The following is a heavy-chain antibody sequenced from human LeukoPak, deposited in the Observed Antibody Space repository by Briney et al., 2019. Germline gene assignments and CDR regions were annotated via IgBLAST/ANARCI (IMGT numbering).Heavy chain of an antibody. D-gene: IGHD3-10*01. CDR1: GFTFSSYA. V-gene: IGHV3-23*01. Sequence: GGSLRLSCAASGFTFSSYAMSWVRQAPGKGLEWVSAISGSGGSTYYADSVKGRFTISRDSSKNTLYLQMNSLRAEDTAVYYCAKDQDTYYYGSGSYYTYNWFDPWGQGTLVTVSS. CDR2: ISGSGGST. J-gene: IGHJ5*02. CDR3: AKDQDTYYYGSGSYYTYNWFDP.